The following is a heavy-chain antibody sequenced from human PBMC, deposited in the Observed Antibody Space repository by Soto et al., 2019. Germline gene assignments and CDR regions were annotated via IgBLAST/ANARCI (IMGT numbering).Heavy chain of an antibody. CDR2: ISSSSSYI. D-gene: IGHD6-19*01. Sequence: GGSLRLSCAASGFTFSSYSMNWVRQAPGKGLEWVSSISSSSSYIYYADSVKGRFTISRDNAKNSLYLQMNSLRAEDTAVYYCASFLGRIAVAGTDYYYYGMDVWGQGTTVTVS. V-gene: IGHV3-21*01. J-gene: IGHJ6*02. CDR1: GFTFSSYS. CDR3: ASFLGRIAVAGTDYYYYGMDV.